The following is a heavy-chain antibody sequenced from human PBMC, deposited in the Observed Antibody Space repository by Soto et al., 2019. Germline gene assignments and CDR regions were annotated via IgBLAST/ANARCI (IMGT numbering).Heavy chain of an antibody. D-gene: IGHD6-13*01. V-gene: IGHV3-30-3*01. CDR2: ISYDGSNK. CDR1: GFTFSSYA. CDR3: ARAWYSSSRDP. Sequence: PGGSLRLSCAASGFTFSSYAMHWVRQAPGKGLERVAVISYDGSNKYYADSVKGRFTISRDNSKNTLYLQMNSLRAEDTAVYYCARAWYSSSRDPWGQGTLVTVSS. J-gene: IGHJ5*02.